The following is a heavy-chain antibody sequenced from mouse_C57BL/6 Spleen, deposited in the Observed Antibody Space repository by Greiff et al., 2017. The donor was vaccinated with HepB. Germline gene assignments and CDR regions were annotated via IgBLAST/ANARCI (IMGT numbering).Heavy chain of an antibody. CDR2: ISNGGGST. CDR3: ARDYYGSSSSFAY. CDR1: GFTFSDYY. V-gene: IGHV5-12*01. J-gene: IGHJ3*01. Sequence: ESGGGLVQPGGSLKLSCAASGFTFSDYYMYWVRQTPEKRLEWVAYISNGGGSTYYPDTVKGRFTISRDNAKNTLYLQMSRLKSEDTAMYYCARDYYGSSSSFAYWGQGTLVTVSA. D-gene: IGHD1-1*01.